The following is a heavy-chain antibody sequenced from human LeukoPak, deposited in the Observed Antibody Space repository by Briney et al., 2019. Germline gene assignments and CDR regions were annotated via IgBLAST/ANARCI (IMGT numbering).Heavy chain of an antibody. CDR2: VYKSGST. J-gene: IGHJ2*01. D-gene: IGHD4-23*01. CDR1: GGSISNNY. V-gene: IGHV4-4*07. CDR3: ARDGAEVMGSGHLYFDP. Sequence: SETLSLTCIVSGGSISNNYWSWIRQSPWKGLEWIGRVYKSGSTKYNPSLKSRVTISVDTSKNHFSLNLTSVTVADTAVYFCARDGAEVMGSGHLYFDPWGRGTLVAVSS.